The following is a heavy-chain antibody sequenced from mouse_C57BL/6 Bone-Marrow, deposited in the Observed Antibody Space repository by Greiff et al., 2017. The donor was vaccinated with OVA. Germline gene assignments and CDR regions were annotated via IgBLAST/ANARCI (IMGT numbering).Heavy chain of an antibody. V-gene: IGHV1-22*01. CDR2: INPNNGGT. D-gene: IGHD3-2*02. CDR3: AKTAQALFAY. J-gene: IGHJ3*01. Sequence: VQLKQSGPELVKPGASVKMSCKASGYTFTDYNMHWVKQSHGKSLEWIGYINPNNGGTSYNQKFKGKATLTVNKSSSTAYMELRSLTSEDSAVYYCAKTAQALFAYWGQGTLVTVSA. CDR1: GYTFTDYN.